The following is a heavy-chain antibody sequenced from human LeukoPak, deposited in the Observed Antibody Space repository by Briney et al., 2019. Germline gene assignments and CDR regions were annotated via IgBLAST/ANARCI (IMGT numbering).Heavy chain of an antibody. CDR2: ISGSGGST. Sequence: PGGSLRLSCAASGFTFSTASLHWVRQAPGKGLEWVSAISGSGGSTYYADSVKGRFTISRDNSKNTLYLQMNSLRAEDTAVYYCAKSQDDILTGQNDYWGQGTLVTVSS. CDR3: AKSQDDILTGQNDY. CDR1: GFTFSTAS. J-gene: IGHJ4*02. D-gene: IGHD3-9*01. V-gene: IGHV3-23*01.